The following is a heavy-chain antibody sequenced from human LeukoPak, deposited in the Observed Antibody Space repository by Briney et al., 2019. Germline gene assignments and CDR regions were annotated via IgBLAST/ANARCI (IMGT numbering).Heavy chain of an antibody. CDR1: GFTFSSYA. D-gene: IGHD5-18*01. Sequence: PGRSLRLSCAASGFTFSSYAMNWVRQAPGKGLEWVSSISSSSSYIYYADSVKGRFTISRDNAKNSLYLQMNSLRAEDTAVYYCARDRLWDHFDYWGQGTLVTVSS. CDR2: ISSSSSYI. J-gene: IGHJ4*02. V-gene: IGHV3-21*01. CDR3: ARDRLWDHFDY.